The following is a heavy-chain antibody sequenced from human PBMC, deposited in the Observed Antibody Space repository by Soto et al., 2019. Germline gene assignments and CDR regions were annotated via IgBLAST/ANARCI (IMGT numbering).Heavy chain of an antibody. CDR3: TRHAVQYCGGGCYLLPYFDL. D-gene: IGHD2-21*02. J-gene: IGHJ2*01. CDR2: IRSKANNYAT. Sequence: EVQLVESGGGLVQPGGSLKLSCAASGFTFSGSAVHWVRQASGKGLEWVGRIRSKANNYATVYAASVKGRFTISRDDSKNTAYLQMNSLKTEDTAVYYCTRHAVQYCGGGCYLLPYFDLWGRGTLVTVSS. CDR1: GFTFSGSA. V-gene: IGHV3-73*02.